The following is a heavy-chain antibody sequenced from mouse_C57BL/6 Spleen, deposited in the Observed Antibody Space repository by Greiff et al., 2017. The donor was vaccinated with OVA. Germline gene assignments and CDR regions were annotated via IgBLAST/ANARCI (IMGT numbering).Heavy chain of an antibody. CDR3: AITTVVATDFDY. V-gene: IGHV14-2*01. Sequence: EVQLVESGAELVKPGDSVKLSCTASGFNIKDYYMHWVKQRTEQGLEWIGRIDPEDGETKYAPKFQGKATITADTSSNTAYLQLSSLTSEDTAVYYCAITTVVATDFDYWGQGTTLTVSS. J-gene: IGHJ2*01. CDR2: IDPEDGET. D-gene: IGHD1-1*01. CDR1: GFNIKDYY.